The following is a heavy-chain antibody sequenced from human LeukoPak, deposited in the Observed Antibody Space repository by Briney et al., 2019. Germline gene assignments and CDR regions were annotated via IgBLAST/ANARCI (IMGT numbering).Heavy chain of an antibody. CDR1: GFTFSSYW. CDR3: ARGRYSGYDSAY. CDR2: IKQDGSEK. V-gene: IGHV3-7*01. J-gene: IGHJ4*02. D-gene: IGHD5-12*01. Sequence: PGGSLRLSCAASGFTFSSYWMSWVRQAPGKGLEWVANIKQDGSEKYYVASVKGRFTISRDNDKNSLYLQMNSLRAEDTAVYYCARGRYSGYDSAYWGQGTLVTVSS.